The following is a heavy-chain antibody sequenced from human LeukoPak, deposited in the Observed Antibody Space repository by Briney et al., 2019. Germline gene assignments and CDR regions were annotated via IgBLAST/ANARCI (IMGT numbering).Heavy chain of an antibody. Sequence: SVKVSCKASGGTFSSYTISWVRQAPGQGLEWMGRIIPILGIANYAQKFQGRVTITADKSTSTAYMELSSLRSEDTAVYYCARGIQLERRGDWFDPWGQGTLVTVSS. CDR1: GGTFSSYT. J-gene: IGHJ5*02. D-gene: IGHD1-1*01. CDR3: ARGIQLERRGDWFDP. CDR2: IIPILGIA. V-gene: IGHV1-69*02.